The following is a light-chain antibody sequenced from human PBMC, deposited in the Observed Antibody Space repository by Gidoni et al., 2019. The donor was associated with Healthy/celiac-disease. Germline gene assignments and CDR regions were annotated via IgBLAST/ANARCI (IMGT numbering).Light chain of an antibody. V-gene: IGKV3D-15*01. J-gene: IGKJ2*01. CDR1: QSVSSN. CDR3: HQYNNWPYT. CDR2: GAS. Sequence: EIVMTQSPATLSVSPGERATLSCRASQSVSSNLAWYRQKPGQAPRLLIYGASIRATGIPARFSGSGSGTEFTLTISSLQSEDFAVYYCHQYNNWPYTFGQGTKLEIK.